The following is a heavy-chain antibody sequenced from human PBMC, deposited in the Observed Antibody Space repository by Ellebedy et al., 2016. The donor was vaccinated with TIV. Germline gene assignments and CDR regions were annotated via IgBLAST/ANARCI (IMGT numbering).Heavy chain of an antibody. V-gene: IGHV1-46*01. CDR1: GYTFTSYY. Sequence: ASVKVSCKASGYTFTSYYMYWVRQAPGQGLEWMGIINPSGGSSNYAQKFQGRVTMTRDTSTSTVYMELSSLRSEDTAVYYGARGDKYYYDSSGYYYTYWGQGTLVTVSS. J-gene: IGHJ4*02. D-gene: IGHD3-22*01. CDR3: ARGDKYYYDSSGYYYTY. CDR2: INPSGGSS.